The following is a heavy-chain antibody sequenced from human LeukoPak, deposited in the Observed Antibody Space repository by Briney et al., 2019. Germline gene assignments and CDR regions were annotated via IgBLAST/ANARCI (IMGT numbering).Heavy chain of an antibody. J-gene: IGHJ3*02. V-gene: IGHV3-15*01. CDR3: TTRVVVIPKAFDI. CDR2: IKSRTDGGTT. Sequence: GGSLRLSCAASGFTFSNAWMSWVRQAPGKGLEWVGRIKSRTDGGTTDYAAPVKGRFTISRDDSKNTLYLQMNSLKTEDTAVYYCTTRVVVIPKAFDIWGQGTMVTVSS. CDR1: GFTFSNAW. D-gene: IGHD2-21*01.